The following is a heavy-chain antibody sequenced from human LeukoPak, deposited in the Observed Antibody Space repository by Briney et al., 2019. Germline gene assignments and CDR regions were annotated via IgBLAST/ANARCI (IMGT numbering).Heavy chain of an antibody. CDR2: ISSSGSTI. J-gene: IGHJ6*04. CDR3: AELGITMIGGV. D-gene: IGHD3-10*02. CDR1: GFTFYTYS. V-gene: IGHV3-48*04. Sequence: GRSLRLSCAASGFTFYTYSMNWVRQAPGKGLEWVSYISSSGSTIYYADSVKGRFTISRDNAKNSLYLQMNSLRAEDTAVYYCAELGITMIGGVWGKGTTVTISS.